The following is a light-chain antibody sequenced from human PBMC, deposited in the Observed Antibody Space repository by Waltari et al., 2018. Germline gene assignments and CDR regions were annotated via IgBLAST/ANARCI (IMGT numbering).Light chain of an antibody. J-gene: IGKJ4*01. CDR1: QTFSSSY. Sequence: EIVLTQSPGTLSLSPGDRATLSCRASQTFSSSYLAWYQQKPGQAPRLLIYGSSTRAAGCPVRFSGSGSGTDFTLTISRLEPEDVAVYYCQHYGTSPPLTFGGGTKVEIK. CDR3: QHYGTSPPLT. V-gene: IGKV3-20*01. CDR2: GSS.